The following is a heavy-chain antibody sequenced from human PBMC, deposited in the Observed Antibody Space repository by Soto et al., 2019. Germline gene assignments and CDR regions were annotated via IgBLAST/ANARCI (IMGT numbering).Heavy chain of an antibody. CDR1: GFTFSRYA. CDR2: ISSGGSST. J-gene: IGHJ4*02. CDR3: AKFSYDSSGYLFDY. D-gene: IGHD3-22*01. V-gene: IGHV3-23*01. Sequence: EVQLLESGGGLVQPGGSLRLSCAASGFTFSRYAMSWVRQAPGKGLEWVSAISSGGSSTYYADSVKRRFTISRDNSKNTLYLQMNSLRAEDTAVYYCAKFSYDSSGYLFDYWGQGTLVTVSS.